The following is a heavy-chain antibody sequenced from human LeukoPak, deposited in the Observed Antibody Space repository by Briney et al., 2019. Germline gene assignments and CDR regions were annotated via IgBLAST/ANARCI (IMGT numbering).Heavy chain of an antibody. CDR3: TRVGPFMEWLLSLSMDV. J-gene: IGHJ6*04. Sequence: GGTLRLSCTASGFTFGGYAMSWIRKAPGPGLGLVGFVSSYAYGGTSEYAACVKGRFTTSRDDSTSIAYPQMNSLKAEDTAVYYCTRVGPFMEWLLSLSMDVKGTGTTVT. CDR1: GFTFGGYA. CDR2: VSSYAYGGTS. D-gene: IGHD3-3*01. V-gene: IGHV3-49*03.